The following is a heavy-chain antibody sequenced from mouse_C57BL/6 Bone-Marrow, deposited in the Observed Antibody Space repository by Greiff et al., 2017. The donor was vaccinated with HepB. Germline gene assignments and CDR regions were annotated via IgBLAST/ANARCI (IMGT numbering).Heavy chain of an antibody. CDR2: IYPRSGNT. V-gene: IGHV1-81*01. Sequence: LVESGAELARPGASVKLSCKASGYTFTSYGISWVKQRTGQGLEWIGEIYPRSGNTYYNEKFKGKATLTADKSSSTAYMELRSLTSEDSAVYCCARSVSHSPYYFDYWGQGTTLTVSS. J-gene: IGHJ2*01. CDR1: GYTFTSYG. D-gene: IGHD6-2*01. CDR3: ARSVSHSPYYFDY.